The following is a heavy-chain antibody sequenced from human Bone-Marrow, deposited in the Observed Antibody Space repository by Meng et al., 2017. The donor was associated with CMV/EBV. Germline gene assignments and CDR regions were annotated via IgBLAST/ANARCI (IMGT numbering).Heavy chain of an antibody. V-gene: IGHV3-7*01. D-gene: IGHD3-10*01. J-gene: IGHJ4*02. CDR3: SKAYYYGSGSYVY. CDR1: GGSFSGYY. Sequence: ESMSLTWGLYGGSFSGYYWSWNRQPPGKGLEWVANIKQDGSEKYYVDSGKGRFTISRDNAKNSLYLQMNSLRAEDTAVYYCSKAYYYGSGSYVYWGQGTLVTVSS. CDR2: IKQDGSEK.